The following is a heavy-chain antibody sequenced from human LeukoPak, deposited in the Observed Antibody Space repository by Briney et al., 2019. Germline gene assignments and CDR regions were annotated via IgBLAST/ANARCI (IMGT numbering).Heavy chain of an antibody. J-gene: IGHJ4*02. CDR1: GYNFPNYW. CDR2: IYPADSDT. Sequence: GESLKISCSASGYNFPNYWIGWVRQMPGKALEWMGIIYPADSDTRYSPSFQGQVTISADKSISTAYLQWSSLKASDTAMYYCARQSTWRAASGRYYFDYWGQGTLVTVSS. V-gene: IGHV5-51*01. CDR3: ARQSTWRAASGRYYFDY. D-gene: IGHD5/OR15-5a*01.